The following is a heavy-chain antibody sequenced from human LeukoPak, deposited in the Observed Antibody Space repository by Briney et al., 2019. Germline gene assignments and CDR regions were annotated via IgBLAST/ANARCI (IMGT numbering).Heavy chain of an antibody. Sequence: GASVRVSCKASGYTFTGYYMHWVRQAPGQGLEWMGWINPNSGGTNYAQKFQGRVTMTRDTSISTAYMELSRLRSDDTAMYYCARLMSGSYCDYWGQGTLVTVSS. J-gene: IGHJ4*02. CDR2: INPNSGGT. D-gene: IGHD1-26*01. CDR1: GYTFTGYY. CDR3: ARLMSGSYCDY. V-gene: IGHV1-2*02.